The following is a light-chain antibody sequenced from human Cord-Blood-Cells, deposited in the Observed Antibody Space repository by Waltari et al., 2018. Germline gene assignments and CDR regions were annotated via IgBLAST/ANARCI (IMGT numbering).Light chain of an antibody. Sequence: EIVLTQSPATLSVSPGERATLSCRASPSVSSNLAWYQQKPGQATRLIIYGASTRATGIPARFSGSGSGTEFTLTISSLQSEDFAVYYCQQYNNWPPSFTFGPGTKVDIK. V-gene: IGKV3-15*01. CDR3: QQYNNWPPSFT. CDR2: GAS. J-gene: IGKJ3*01. CDR1: PSVSSN.